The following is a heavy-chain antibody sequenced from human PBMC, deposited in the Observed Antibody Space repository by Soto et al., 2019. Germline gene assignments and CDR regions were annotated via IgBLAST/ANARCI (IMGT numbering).Heavy chain of an antibody. D-gene: IGHD4-17*01. V-gene: IGHV4-39*01. Sequence: QLQLQESGPELVKPSETLSLTCTVSGGSITSNSYYWGWIRQPPGKGLEWIGSFYYSESTYFNPSLKSRVTISVDTSKNQFSLKLSAVTAADTAVYYCARRSTVTYDYWGQGILVTASS. CDR2: FYYSEST. CDR3: ARRSTVTYDY. J-gene: IGHJ4*02. CDR1: GGSITSNSYY.